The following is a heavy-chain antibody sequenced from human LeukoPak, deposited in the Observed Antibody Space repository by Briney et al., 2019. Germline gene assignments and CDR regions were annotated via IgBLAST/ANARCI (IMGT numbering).Heavy chain of an antibody. V-gene: IGHV4-34*01. CDR2: INHSGST. CDR3: ARALGIVVVPAAILYWYFDL. Sequence: SETLSLTCAVYGGSFSGYYWSWIRQPPGKGLEWIGEINHSGSTNYNPSLKSRVTISVDTSKNQFSLKLSSVTAADTAVYYCARALGIVVVPAAILYWYFDLWGRGTLVTVFS. D-gene: IGHD2-2*03. CDR1: GGSFSGYY. J-gene: IGHJ2*01.